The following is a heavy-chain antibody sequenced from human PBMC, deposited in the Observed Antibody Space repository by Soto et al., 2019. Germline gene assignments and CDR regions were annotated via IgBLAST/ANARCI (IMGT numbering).Heavy chain of an antibody. CDR1: GYTFNDYE. J-gene: IGHJ5*02. D-gene: IGHD2-2*01. Sequence: QEQLVQSAAEVKKPGASVKVSCMTSGYTFNDYEINWVRHATGQGLEWIGWINPNSGETGYAQRFRGRVTMTTSSSLSTAYLELSSLTSDDTAVYYCARIAMPARPRWYNWFDPWGQGTLVTVSS. V-gene: IGHV1-8*02. CDR3: ARIAMPARPRWYNWFDP. CDR2: INPNSGET.